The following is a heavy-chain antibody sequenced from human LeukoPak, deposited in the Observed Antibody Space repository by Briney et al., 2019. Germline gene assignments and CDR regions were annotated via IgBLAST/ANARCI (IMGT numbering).Heavy chain of an antibody. Sequence: ASVKVSCKASGYTFTSNGISWVRQAPGQGLEWMGWINPNSGGTNYAQKFQGRVTMTRDTSISTAYMELSRLRSDDTAVYYCARGVQWRRYSSGWYENWFDPWGQGTLVTVSS. CDR3: ARGVQWRRYSSGWYENWFDP. D-gene: IGHD6-19*01. J-gene: IGHJ5*02. V-gene: IGHV1-2*02. CDR2: INPNSGGT. CDR1: GYTFTSNG.